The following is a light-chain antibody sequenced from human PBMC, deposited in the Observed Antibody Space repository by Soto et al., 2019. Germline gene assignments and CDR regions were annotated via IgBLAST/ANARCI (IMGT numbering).Light chain of an antibody. J-gene: IGKJ4*01. Sequence: DIQMTQSPSSLSASVGDRITISGQASQDISNFLNRYQQKPGKAPKLLIYDPSNLEPGAPAMFGGGGSATDFGFTIRCLQPEDFATYYCQQYDNLPRTCGGGTKVDIK. CDR2: DPS. CDR1: QDISNF. CDR3: QQYDNLPRT. V-gene: IGKV1-33*01.